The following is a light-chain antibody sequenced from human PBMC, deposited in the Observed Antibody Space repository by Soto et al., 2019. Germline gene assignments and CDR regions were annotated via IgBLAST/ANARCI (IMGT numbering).Light chain of an antibody. V-gene: IGKV3-15*01. J-gene: IGKJ1*01. CDR1: QSISSN. Sequence: EIVMTQSPATLSVSPGERATLSCRASQSISSNLAWYQQKPGQTPRLLIYGASTRATGIPTRFSGSGSGTEFTLTISSLQSEDFAVYYCQQYNTWWTFGQGTKVEIQ. CDR2: GAS. CDR3: QQYNTWWT.